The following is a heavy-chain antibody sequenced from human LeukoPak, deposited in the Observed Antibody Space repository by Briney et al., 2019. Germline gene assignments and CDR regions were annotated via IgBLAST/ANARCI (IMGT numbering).Heavy chain of an antibody. J-gene: IGHJ4*02. CDR2: ISSSSSYI. CDR1: GFTFSTSA. D-gene: IGHD3-22*01. V-gene: IGHV3-21*01. CDR3: ARNVHYYDSSGYYDMFDY. Sequence: AGGSLRLSCEVFGFTFSTSAMSWVRQAPGKGLEWVSSISSSSSYIYYADSVKGRFTISGDNAKNSLYLQMNSLRAEDTAVYYCARNVHYYDSSGYYDMFDYWGQRTLVTVSS.